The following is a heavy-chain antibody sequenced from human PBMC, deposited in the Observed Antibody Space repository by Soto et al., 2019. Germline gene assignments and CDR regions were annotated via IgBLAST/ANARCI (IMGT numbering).Heavy chain of an antibody. J-gene: IGHJ4*02. Sequence: SVKVSCKASGGSFSSYAISWVRQAPGQGLEWMGGIIPIFGTANYAQKFQGRVTITADESTSTAYMELSSLRSEDTAVYYCASSPNYYDSSGYLTYFDYWGQGTLVTVSS. V-gene: IGHV1-69*13. CDR3: ASSPNYYDSSGYLTYFDY. CDR1: GGSFSSYA. CDR2: IIPIFGTA. D-gene: IGHD3-22*01.